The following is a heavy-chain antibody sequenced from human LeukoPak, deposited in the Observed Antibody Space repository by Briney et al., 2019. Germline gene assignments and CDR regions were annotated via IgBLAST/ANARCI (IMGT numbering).Heavy chain of an antibody. CDR1: GFTFSNAW. CDR3: TTDPYPSVYYYYYYMDV. V-gene: IGHV3-15*01. Sequence: PGGSLRLSCAASGFTFSNAWMSWVRQAPGKGLEWVGRIKSKTDGGTTDYAAPVKGRFTISRDDSKNTLYLQMNSLKTEDTAVYYCTTDPYPSVYYYYYYMDVWGKGTTVTISS. J-gene: IGHJ6*03. CDR2: IKSKTDGGTT.